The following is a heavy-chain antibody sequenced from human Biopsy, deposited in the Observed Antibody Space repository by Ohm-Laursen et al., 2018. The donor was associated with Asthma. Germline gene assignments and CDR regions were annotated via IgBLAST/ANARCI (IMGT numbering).Heavy chain of an antibody. V-gene: IGHV3-30*03. CDR3: ARTFHFWSPYHAEHYQL. Sequence: SLRLSCTAAGFTFSSYGMYWVRQAPGKGLEWVAVISYDGSNKYYADSVKGRFTISRDNSKNTLYLQMNSLRAEDTAVYYCARTFHFWSPYHAEHYQLWGQGTLVTVSS. CDR2: ISYDGSNK. CDR1: GFTFSSYG. D-gene: IGHD3-3*02. J-gene: IGHJ1*01.